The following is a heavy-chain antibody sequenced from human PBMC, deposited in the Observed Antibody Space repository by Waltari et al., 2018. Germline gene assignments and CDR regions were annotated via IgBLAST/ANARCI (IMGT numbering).Heavy chain of an antibody. CDR2: ISGGADIX. Sequence: EVQLLEYGXGLVQPGGSLRISCAXSGFTFSSYAVSWVRQAPGKGLEWVSVISGGADIXYYADSGKGRFTXSRXNSXXXLXLQMNSLXXXDTAXYYCAKHKGXXGGFFDYXGQGTLVTVXS. D-gene: IGHD1-26*01. CDR1: GFTFSSYA. V-gene: IGHV3-23*01. J-gene: IGHJ4*02. CDR3: AKHKGXXGGFFDY.